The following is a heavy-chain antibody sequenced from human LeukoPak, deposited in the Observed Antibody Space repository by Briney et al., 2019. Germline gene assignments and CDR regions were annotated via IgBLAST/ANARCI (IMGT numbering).Heavy chain of an antibody. CDR1: GGSISSGDYY. J-gene: IGHJ4*02. V-gene: IGHV4-30-4*01. CDR3: ARDRHGWSGYYFDY. D-gene: IGHD3-3*01. Sequence: SETLSLTCTVSGGSISSGDYYWSWIRQPPGKGLEWIGYISYSGSTYYNPSLKSRVTISVDTSKNQFSLKLSSVTAADTAVYYCARDRHGWSGYYFDYWGQGNLVTVSS. CDR2: ISYSGST.